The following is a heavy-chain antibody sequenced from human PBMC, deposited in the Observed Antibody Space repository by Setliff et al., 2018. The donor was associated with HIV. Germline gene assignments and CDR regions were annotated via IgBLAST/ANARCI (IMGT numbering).Heavy chain of an antibody. V-gene: IGHV4-34*01. CDR2: INHSGST. D-gene: IGHD6-13*01. CDR3: ARDIQAAGTGWFDP. Sequence: ETLSLTCAVYGGSFSGYYWSWIRQPPGKGLECIGEINHSGSTNHNPSLKSRVTISLDTSKNQFSLKLSSVTAADTAVYYCARDIQAAGTGWFDPWGQGTLVTVSS. J-gene: IGHJ5*02. CDR1: GGSFSGYY.